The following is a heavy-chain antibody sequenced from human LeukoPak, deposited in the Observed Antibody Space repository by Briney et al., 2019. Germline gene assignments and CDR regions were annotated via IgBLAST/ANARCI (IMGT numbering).Heavy chain of an antibody. CDR3: ARGVIEDY. Sequence: GALQIPFAASGFHFSSYSMNWVRPAPGKGGGWGSSINSSSSYINYADSVKGRFTISRDNAKNSLYLQMNSLRAEDTAVYYCARGVIEDYWGQGTLVTVSS. CDR2: INSSSSYI. V-gene: IGHV3-21*01. J-gene: IGHJ4*02. CDR1: GFHFSSYS. D-gene: IGHD3-22*01.